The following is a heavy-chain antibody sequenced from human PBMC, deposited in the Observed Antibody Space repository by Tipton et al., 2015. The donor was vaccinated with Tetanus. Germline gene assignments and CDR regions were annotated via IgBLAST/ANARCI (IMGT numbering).Heavy chain of an antibody. J-gene: IGHJ4*02. CDR1: GGSVRGGSYY. D-gene: IGHD3-3*01. CDR2: ISYSGST. CDR3: ARDVTIFGEMTFEY. V-gene: IGHV4-61*01. Sequence: LRLSCTVSGGSVRGGSYYWNWIRQPPGKGLEWIGYISYSGSTNSNYSLKSRITISQDTSKNQFSLRLTSVTAADTAVYYCARDVTIFGEMTFEYWGQGTLVTVSS.